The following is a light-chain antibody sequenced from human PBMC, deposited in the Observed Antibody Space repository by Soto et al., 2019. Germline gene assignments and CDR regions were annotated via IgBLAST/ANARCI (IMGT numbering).Light chain of an antibody. CDR2: EVS. J-gene: IGLJ1*01. CDR1: SSDVGGYDY. V-gene: IGLV2-14*01. CDR3: SSYASSSTRL. Sequence: QSALSQPASVSGSPGQSITISCTGTSSDVGGYDYVSWYQHHPGKAPRLMIYEVSNRPSGVSNRFSGSKSGNTASLAISGLHPEDEADYYCSSYASSSTRLFGTGTKLTVL.